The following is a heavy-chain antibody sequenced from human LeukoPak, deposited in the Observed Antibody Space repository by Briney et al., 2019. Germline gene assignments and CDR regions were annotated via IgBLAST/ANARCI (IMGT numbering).Heavy chain of an antibody. J-gene: IGHJ6*03. CDR1: GGSFSGYY. V-gene: IGHV4-34*01. CDR2: INHSGST. Sequence: KPSETLSLTCAVYGGSFSGYYWSWIRQPPGKGLEWIGEINHSGSTNYNPSLKSRVTISVDTSKNQFSLKLSSVTAADTAVYYCARNQGSTSSPEALYYYYYYMDVWGKGTTVTVSS. CDR3: ARNQGSTSSPEALYYYYYYMDV. D-gene: IGHD2-2*01.